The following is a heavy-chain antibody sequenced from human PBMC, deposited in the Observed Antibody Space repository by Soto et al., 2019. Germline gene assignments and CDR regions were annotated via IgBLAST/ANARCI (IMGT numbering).Heavy chain of an antibody. D-gene: IGHD3-10*01. J-gene: IGHJ5*02. V-gene: IGHV4-59*01. CDR1: GGSIGGYY. CDR2: ISYSGSA. CDR3: ANSHGSGTYVVS. Sequence: QVQLQESGPGLVTPSETLSLICTVSGGSIGGYYWNWIRQPPGKGLEWMGYISYSGSADYNPSLKTRVPISQDPSRNQFSLRLSSVTAADTATYYCANSHGSGTYVVSWGQGTLVTVSS.